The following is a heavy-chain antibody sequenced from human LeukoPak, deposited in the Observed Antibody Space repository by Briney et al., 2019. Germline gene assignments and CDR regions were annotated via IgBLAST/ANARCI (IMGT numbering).Heavy chain of an antibody. CDR2: ISAYNGNT. J-gene: IGHJ4*02. D-gene: IGHD3-10*01. Sequence: ASVKVSCKASGYTFTSYGISLVRQAPGQGLEWMGWISAYNGNTNYAQKLQGRGTMTTDTSTSTAYMELRSLRSDDTAVYYCARDSPKLLYSLDYWVQGTLVTVSS. CDR3: ARDSPKLLYSLDY. CDR1: GYTFTSYG. V-gene: IGHV1-18*01.